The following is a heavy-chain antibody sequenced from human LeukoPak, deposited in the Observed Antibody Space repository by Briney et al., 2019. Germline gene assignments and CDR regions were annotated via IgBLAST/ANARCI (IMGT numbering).Heavy chain of an antibody. CDR3: ARDLAGGGIYGHMDG. CDR2: ISGSGDST. J-gene: IGHJ6*03. V-gene: IGHV3-23*01. D-gene: IGHD3-16*01. Sequence: GGSLTLSCPPSGFTFSNYGMSWVRQPPGKGLEWVSSISGSGDSTYYADSVKGRFTISRDSSKNTLYLQMNSLRSEDTAVYYCARDLAGGGIYGHMDGWGKGTTVTVSS. CDR1: GFTFSNYG.